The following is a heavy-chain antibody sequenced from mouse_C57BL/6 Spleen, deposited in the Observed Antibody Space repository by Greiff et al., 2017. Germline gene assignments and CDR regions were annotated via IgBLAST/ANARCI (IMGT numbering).Heavy chain of an antibody. CDR2: IDPETGGT. J-gene: IGHJ3*01. CDR3: TRGGSSLFAY. Sequence: QVQLQQSGAELVRPGASVTLSCKASGYTFTDYEMHWVKQTPVHGLEWIGAIDPETGGTAYNQKFKGKAILTADKSSSTAYMELRSLTSEDSAVYYCTRGGSSLFAYWGQGTLVTVSA. CDR1: GYTFTDYE. D-gene: IGHD1-1*01. V-gene: IGHV1-15*01.